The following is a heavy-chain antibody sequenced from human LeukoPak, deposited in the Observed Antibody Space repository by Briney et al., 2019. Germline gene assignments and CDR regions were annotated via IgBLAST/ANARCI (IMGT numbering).Heavy chain of an antibody. CDR3: ARHANTMLRGAEGYGMDV. J-gene: IGHJ6*02. CDR2: IFTSDDT. D-gene: IGHD3-10*01. Sequence: SETLSLTCTVSGGSISNYFWSWVRQPPGKRLEWIANIFTSDDTNYNPSLKGRVTISLDTSKNQFSLTVTSVTAADTAVYYCARHANTMLRGAEGYGMDVWGQGTTVTVSS. CDR1: GGSISNYF. V-gene: IGHV4-4*08.